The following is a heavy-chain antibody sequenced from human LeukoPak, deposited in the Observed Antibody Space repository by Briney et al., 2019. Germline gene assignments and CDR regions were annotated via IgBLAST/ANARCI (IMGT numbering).Heavy chain of an antibody. CDR3: AKAYYYDSSGYNDY. Sequence: GGSLRLSCAASGFTFSIYAMSWVRQAPGKGLEWVSAISGSGGSTYYADSVKGRFTISRDNSKNTLYLQMNSLRAEDTAVYYCAKAYYYDSSGYNDYWGQGTLVTVSS. CDR1: GFTFSIYA. V-gene: IGHV3-23*01. J-gene: IGHJ4*02. D-gene: IGHD3-22*01. CDR2: ISGSGGST.